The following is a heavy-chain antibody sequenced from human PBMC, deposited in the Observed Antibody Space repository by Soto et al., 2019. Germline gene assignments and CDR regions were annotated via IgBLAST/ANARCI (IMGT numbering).Heavy chain of an antibody. J-gene: IGHJ6*02. D-gene: IGHD3-3*01. Sequence: QVQLQESGPGLVKPSETLSLTCTVSDGSVSSGSYYWSWIREPPGKGLEWIGYIYYSGSTNYNPSLKSRVTISVDTSKNQFSLQLSYVTAADTAVYYCARGYYDFWSGYDYYYYYGMDVWGQGTTVTVSS. CDR3: ARGYYDFWSGYDYYYYYGMDV. CDR2: IYYSGST. CDR1: DGSVSSGSYY. V-gene: IGHV4-61*01.